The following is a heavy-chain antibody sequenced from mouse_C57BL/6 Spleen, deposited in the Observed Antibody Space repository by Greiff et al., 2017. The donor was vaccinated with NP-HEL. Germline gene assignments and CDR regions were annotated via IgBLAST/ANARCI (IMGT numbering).Heavy chain of an antibody. CDR1: GFTFSDYY. J-gene: IGHJ2*01. V-gene: IGHV5-16*01. CDR2: INYDGSST. D-gene: IGHD4-1*01. Sequence: EVQRVESEGGLVQPGSSMKLSCTASGFTFSDYYMAWVRQVPEKGLECVANINYDGSSTYYLDSLKSRFIISRDNAKNILYLQMSSLKSEDTATYYCARENWDYFDYWGQGTTLTVSS. CDR3: ARENWDYFDY.